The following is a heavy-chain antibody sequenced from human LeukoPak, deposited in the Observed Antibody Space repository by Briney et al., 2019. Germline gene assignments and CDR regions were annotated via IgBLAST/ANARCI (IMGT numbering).Heavy chain of an antibody. J-gene: IGHJ6*03. CDR2: ISGSGGST. CDR1: GFTFSSYA. Sequence: GGSMRLSCAASGFTFSSYAMSWVRQAPGKGLEWVSAISGSGGSTYYADSVKGRFTISRDNSKNTLYLQMNSLRAEDTAVYYCAKGRIFGVVTYMDVWGKGTTVTVSS. CDR3: AKGRIFGVVTYMDV. D-gene: IGHD3-3*01. V-gene: IGHV3-23*01.